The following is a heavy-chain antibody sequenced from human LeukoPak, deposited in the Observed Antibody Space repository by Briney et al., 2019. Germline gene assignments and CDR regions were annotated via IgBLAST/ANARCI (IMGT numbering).Heavy chain of an antibody. CDR2: IYYTGST. J-gene: IGHJ4*02. CDR3: ARASIYYDSSGYPTLFDY. CDR1: GGSISSGDYY. V-gene: IGHV4-30-4*01. D-gene: IGHD3-22*01. Sequence: SQTLSLTCTVSGGSISSGDYYWSWIRQPPGKGLEWIGCIYYTGSTYYNPSLKSRVTISVDTSKNQFSLKLSSVTAADTAVYYCARASIYYDSSGYPTLFDYWGQGTLVTVSS.